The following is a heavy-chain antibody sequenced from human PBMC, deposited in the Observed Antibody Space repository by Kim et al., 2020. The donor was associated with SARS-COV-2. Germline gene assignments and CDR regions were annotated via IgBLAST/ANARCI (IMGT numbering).Heavy chain of an antibody. V-gene: IGHV4-39*07. J-gene: IGHJ6*02. Sequence: LKSRVTISVDTSKNQFSLKLSSVTAADTAVYYCAREGVLRYFEDYYGMDVWGQGTTVTVSS. CDR3: AREGVLRYFEDYYGMDV. D-gene: IGHD3-9*01.